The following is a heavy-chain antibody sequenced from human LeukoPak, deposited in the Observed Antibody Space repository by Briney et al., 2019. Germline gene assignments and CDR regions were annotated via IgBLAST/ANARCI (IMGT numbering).Heavy chain of an antibody. CDR2: IYYSGST. V-gene: IGHV4-59*01. CDR3: ARGGQPYYDVLTGHGGAFDI. D-gene: IGHD3-9*01. CDR1: GGSISSYY. Sequence: PSETLSLTCTISGGSISSYYWSWIRQPPGKGPEWIGYIYYSGSTNYNPSLKSRVTISVDTSKNQFSLKLSSVTAADTAVYYCARGGQPYYDVLTGHGGAFDIWGQGTMVTVSS. J-gene: IGHJ3*02.